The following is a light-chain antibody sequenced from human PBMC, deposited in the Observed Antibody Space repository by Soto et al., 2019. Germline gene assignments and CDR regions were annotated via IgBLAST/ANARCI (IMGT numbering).Light chain of an antibody. CDR2: VAS. CDR1: QSVSSN. CDR3: QQYDDGPYT. Sequence: EIVMTQSPATLSVSPGDRATLSCRASQSVSSNVAWYQQIPGQTPRLLIYVASTRATGIPFRFSGSGSGTEFTLTISSLQSEDFAVYYCQQYDDGPYTFGQGTKLEI. J-gene: IGKJ2*01. V-gene: IGKV3-15*01.